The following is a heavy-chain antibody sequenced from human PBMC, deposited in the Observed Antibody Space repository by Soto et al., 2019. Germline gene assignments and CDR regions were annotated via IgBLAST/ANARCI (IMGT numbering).Heavy chain of an antibody. V-gene: IGHV3-30-3*01. J-gene: IGHJ4*02. CDR3: ARKFHYDSVNYLCDLDY. CDR1: GFTFSNYA. Sequence: QVQLVKSGGGVVQPGRSLRLSCAASGFTFSNYAVHWVRQAPGTGLEWVAVISYDGGTKNYANSVKGRCTISRDNSRKDMYKQMNSLRVEETAVYYCARKFHYDSVNYLCDLDYWGQGTLVTVSS. D-gene: IGHD3-10*01. CDR2: ISYDGGTK.